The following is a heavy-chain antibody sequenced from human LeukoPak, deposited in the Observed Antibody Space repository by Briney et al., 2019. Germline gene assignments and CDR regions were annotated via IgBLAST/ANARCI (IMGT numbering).Heavy chain of an antibody. D-gene: IGHD3-10*01. V-gene: IGHV4-38-2*02. Sequence: SETLSLTCTVSGYSISSGYYWGWIRQPPGKGLEWIGSFYHSGSTYYSPSLRSRVTISLDTSRNQFSLKLNSVTAADTAVYYCAKSNGYGLVDIWGQGTMVTVSS. CDR1: GYSISSGYY. J-gene: IGHJ3*02. CDR2: FYHSGST. CDR3: AKSNGYGLVDI.